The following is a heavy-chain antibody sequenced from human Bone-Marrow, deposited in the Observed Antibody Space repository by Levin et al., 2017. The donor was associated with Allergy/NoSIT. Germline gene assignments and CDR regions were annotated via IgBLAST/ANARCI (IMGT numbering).Heavy chain of an antibody. CDR2: IYHTGST. CDR1: GGSLSNAGYS. D-gene: IGHD4-23*01. J-gene: IGHJ2*01. CDR3: ARVEFGGNSGYFDL. Sequence: PSETLSLTCAVSGGSLSNAGYSWSWIRQPPGKGLEWIGYIYHTGSTYYNPSLKSRVTISVDRSKNHFSLRLSSVTAADAAVYYCARVEFGGNSGYFDLWAVASWSLSPQ. V-gene: IGHV4-30-2*01.